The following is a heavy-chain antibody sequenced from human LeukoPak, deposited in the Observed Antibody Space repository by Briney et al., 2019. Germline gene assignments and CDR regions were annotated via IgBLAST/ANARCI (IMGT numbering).Heavy chain of an antibody. D-gene: IGHD2-2*01. J-gene: IGHJ4*02. CDR2: ISRSSSYI. V-gene: IGHV3-21*01. Sequence: GGSLRLSCAASGFTFSQYSMTWVRQAPGKGLEWVSSISRSSSYIYYADSLKGRFTISRDNANNSLYLQMSSLRTEDTAIYYCARGRGSSVVRPIDYWGQGTLVTVSS. CDR1: GFTFSQYS. CDR3: ARGRGSSVVRPIDY.